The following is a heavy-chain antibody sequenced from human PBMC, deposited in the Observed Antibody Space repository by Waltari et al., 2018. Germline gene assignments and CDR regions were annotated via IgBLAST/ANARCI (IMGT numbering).Heavy chain of an antibody. V-gene: IGHV4-39*07. Sequence: QLQLQESGPGLVKPSETLSLTCTVSGGSISSSSYYWGWIRQPPGKGLEWIGSIYYSGSTHYNPSLKSRVTISVDTSENQFSLKLSSVTAADTAVYYCARDLPLFGEAATPGGHWFDPWGQGTLVTVSS. CDR1: GGSISSSSYY. CDR2: IYYSGST. D-gene: IGHD1-26*01. J-gene: IGHJ5*02. CDR3: ARDLPLFGEAATPGGHWFDP.